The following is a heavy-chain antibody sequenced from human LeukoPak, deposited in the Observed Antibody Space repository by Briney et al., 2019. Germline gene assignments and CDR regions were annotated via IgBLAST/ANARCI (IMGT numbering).Heavy chain of an antibody. D-gene: IGHD6-13*01. Sequence: GGSLRLSCAASGFTFSSYAMHWVRQAPGKGLEWVAVISYDGSNKYYADSVKGRFTISRDNSKNTLYLQMNSLRAEDTAVYYCARSIAAADYWGQGTLVTVSS. J-gene: IGHJ4*02. V-gene: IGHV3-30-3*01. CDR3: ARSIAAADY. CDR2: ISYDGSNK. CDR1: GFTFSSYA.